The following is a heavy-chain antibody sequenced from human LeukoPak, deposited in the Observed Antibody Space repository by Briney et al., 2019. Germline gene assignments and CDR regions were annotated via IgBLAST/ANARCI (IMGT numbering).Heavy chain of an antibody. V-gene: IGHV3-9*01. J-gene: IGHJ4*02. Sequence: PGGSLRLSCAASGFTFDDYAMHWVRQAPGKGLEWVSGISWNSGSIGYADSVKGRFTISRDNAKNSLYLQMNSLRAEDTALYYCAKGDHYGSGSYYNPFDYWGQGTLVTVSS. D-gene: IGHD3-10*01. CDR1: GFTFDDYA. CDR2: ISWNSGSI. CDR3: AKGDHYGSGSYYNPFDY.